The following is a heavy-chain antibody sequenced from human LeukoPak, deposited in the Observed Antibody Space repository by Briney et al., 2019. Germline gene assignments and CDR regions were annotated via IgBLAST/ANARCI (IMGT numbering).Heavy chain of an antibody. V-gene: IGHV3-21*01. CDR1: GFTFSSYR. CDR3: ARGYYYDSSGYYY. J-gene: IGHJ4*02. Sequence: GGSLRLSCAASGFTFSSYRMNWVRQAPGKGLEWVSSISSSSTYIYYADSVEGRFTISRDNAKNSLYLQMNSLRAEDTAVYYCARGYYYDSSGYYYWGQGTLVTVSS. CDR2: ISSSSTYI. D-gene: IGHD3-22*01.